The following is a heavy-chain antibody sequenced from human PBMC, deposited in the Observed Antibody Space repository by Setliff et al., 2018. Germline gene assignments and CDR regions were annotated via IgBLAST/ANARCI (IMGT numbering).Heavy chain of an antibody. CDR1: GYTLTELS. D-gene: IGHD6-13*01. V-gene: IGHV1-24*01. Sequence: ASVKVSCKVSGYTLTELSMHWVRQAPGKGLEWMGGFDPEDGETIYAQKFQGRVTMTEDTSTDAAYMELSSVRSEDKAVYYWARECYSSSWYGDYYYYYGMDVWGQGTTVTVSS. J-gene: IGHJ6*02. CDR3: ARECYSSSWYGDYYYYYGMDV. CDR2: FDPEDGET.